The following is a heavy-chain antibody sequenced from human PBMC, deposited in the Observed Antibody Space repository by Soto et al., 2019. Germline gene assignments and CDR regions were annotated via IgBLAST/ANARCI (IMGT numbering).Heavy chain of an antibody. J-gene: IGHJ4*02. CDR3: ARDQGYYENSGYFDY. CDR2: ISSSGSII. CDR1: GFTFSDYY. D-gene: IGHD3-22*01. V-gene: IGHV3-11*01. Sequence: PGGSLRLSCAASGFTFSDYYMSWIRQAPGKGLEWVSYISSSGSIIYYADSVKGRFTISRDNAKNSLYLQMNSLRAEDTAVYYCARDQGYYENSGYFDYWGQGTLVTVSS.